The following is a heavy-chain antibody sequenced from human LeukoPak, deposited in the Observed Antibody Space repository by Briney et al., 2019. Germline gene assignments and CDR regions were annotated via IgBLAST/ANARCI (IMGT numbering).Heavy chain of an antibody. D-gene: IGHD3-22*01. CDR3: ARAARQGFTMIVVPFFYFDL. V-gene: IGHV4-31*03. CDR1: GGSISSGASD. J-gene: IGHJ2*01. CDR2: INHSGST. Sequence: PSQTLSFTCTASGGSISSGASDWGWIPQHAKRGLELVGYINHSGSTYYTPSLGVRVSMSVATSTTQLSLNLSAATAADTAVYYCARAARQGFTMIVVPFFYFDLCGRGTLVTVSS.